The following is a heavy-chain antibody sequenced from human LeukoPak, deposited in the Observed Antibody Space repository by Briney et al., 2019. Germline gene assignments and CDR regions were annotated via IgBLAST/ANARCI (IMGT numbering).Heavy chain of an antibody. CDR2: IRSKAYGGTT. CDR1: GFTFGDYA. J-gene: IGHJ4*02. V-gene: IGHV3-49*03. D-gene: IGHD4-17*01. Sequence: GGSLRLSCTASGFTFGDYAMSWFRQPPGKGLEWVGFIRSKAYGGTTEYAASVKGRFTISRDDSKSIAYLQMNSLKTEDTAVYYCTRVEPVTGDYFDYWGQGTLVAVSS. CDR3: TRVEPVTGDYFDY.